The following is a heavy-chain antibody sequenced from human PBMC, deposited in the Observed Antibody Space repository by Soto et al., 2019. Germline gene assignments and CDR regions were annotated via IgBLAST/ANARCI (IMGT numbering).Heavy chain of an antibody. CDR3: ARDAGSESYLAY. CDR2: ISSFNGHT. CDR1: GYTFTNYV. J-gene: IGHJ4*02. Sequence: QVPLVQSGGEVKKPGASVKVSCKPSGYTFTNYVISWVRRAPGQGLEGMGWISSFNGHTQYAQKFQGRVTLTTDTSTSTAYMELRSLIYDDTAVYYCARDAGSESYLAYWGQGTLVTVSS. D-gene: IGHD1-26*01. V-gene: IGHV1-18*01.